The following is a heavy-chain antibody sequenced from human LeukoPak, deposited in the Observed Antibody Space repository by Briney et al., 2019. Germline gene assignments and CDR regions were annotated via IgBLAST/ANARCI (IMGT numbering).Heavy chain of an antibody. J-gene: IGHJ4*02. D-gene: IGHD3-10*01. CDR2: ISSSSSYT. V-gene: IGHV3-11*06. CDR1: GFTFSDYY. Sequence: GGSLRLSCAASGFTFSDYYMSWIRQAPGKGLEWVSYISSSSSYTNYADSVKGRFTISRDNAKNSLYLQMNSLRAEDTAVCYCARVSMVRGVIIDYWGQGTLVTVSS. CDR3: ARVSMVRGVIIDY.